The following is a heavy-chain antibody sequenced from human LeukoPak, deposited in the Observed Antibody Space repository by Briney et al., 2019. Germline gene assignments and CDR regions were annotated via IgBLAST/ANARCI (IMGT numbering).Heavy chain of an antibody. CDR1: GFTFSSYW. V-gene: IGHV3-7*01. J-gene: IGHJ3*02. CDR2: IKQDGSEK. CDR3: ARSDYGGDPTYDAFDI. Sequence: GGSLRLSCAASGFTFSSYWMSWVRQAPGKGLEWVANIKQDGSEKYYVDSVKGRFTISRDNAKNSLYLQMNSLRAEDTAVYYCARSDYGGDPTYDAFDIWGQGSMVTVSS. D-gene: IGHD4-23*01.